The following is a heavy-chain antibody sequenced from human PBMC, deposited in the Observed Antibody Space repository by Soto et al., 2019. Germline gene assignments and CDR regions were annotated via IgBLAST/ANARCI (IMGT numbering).Heavy chain of an antibody. V-gene: IGHV4-39*01. Sequence: SETLSLTCTVSGGSISSSSYYWVCIRQPPGKGLELIGSIYYSGSTYYNPSLKSRVTISVDTSKNQFSLKLSSVTAADTAVYYCASGSYDILTGYYYYGMDVWGQGTTVTVSS. D-gene: IGHD3-9*01. J-gene: IGHJ6*02. CDR1: GGSISSSSYY. CDR3: ASGSYDILTGYYYYGMDV. CDR2: IYYSGST.